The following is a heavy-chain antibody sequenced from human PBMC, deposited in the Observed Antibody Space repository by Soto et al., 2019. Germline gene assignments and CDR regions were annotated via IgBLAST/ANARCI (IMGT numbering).Heavy chain of an antibody. CDR2: ISNDESIT. V-gene: IGHV3-74*01. J-gene: IGHJ4*02. CDR3: AKDLTWKQADY. D-gene: IGHD1-1*01. Sequence: GGPLRLSCEASGFIFSNYCMHWVRQTPGPGLEWVSRISNDESITNYADSVKGRFTISRDNAKNTLYLQMNSLRAEDTAVYYCAKDLTWKQADYWGQGALVTVSS. CDR1: GFIFSNYC.